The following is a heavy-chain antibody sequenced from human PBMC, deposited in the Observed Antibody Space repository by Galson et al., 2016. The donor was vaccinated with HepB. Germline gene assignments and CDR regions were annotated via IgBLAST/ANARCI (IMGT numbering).Heavy chain of an antibody. J-gene: IGHJ4*02. V-gene: IGHV3-48*01. CDR1: GFTFSSYT. D-gene: IGHD5-18*01. Sequence: SLRLSCAASGFTFSSYTMNWVRQAPGKGLEWVSYITSSSATIYYADSVKGRFTISRDNAENSLYLQMNSLRAEDTAVYYCARDGTHGYRYGSFDYWGQGILVTVSS. CDR3: ARDGTHGYRYGSFDY. CDR2: ITSSSATI.